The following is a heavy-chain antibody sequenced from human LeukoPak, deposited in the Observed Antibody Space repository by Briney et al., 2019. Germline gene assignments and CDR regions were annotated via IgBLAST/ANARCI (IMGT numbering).Heavy chain of an antibody. CDR3: ARMAGTGFDY. J-gene: IGHJ4*02. Sequence: PSETLSLTCAVSGYSISSGYYWGWIRQPPGKGLEWIGSIYHSGSTYYNPSLKSRVTMSVDTSKNQFSLKLSSVTAADTAVYCCARMAGTGFDYWGQGTLVTVSS. CDR2: IYHSGST. D-gene: IGHD6-19*01. CDR1: GYSISSGYY. V-gene: IGHV4-38-2*01.